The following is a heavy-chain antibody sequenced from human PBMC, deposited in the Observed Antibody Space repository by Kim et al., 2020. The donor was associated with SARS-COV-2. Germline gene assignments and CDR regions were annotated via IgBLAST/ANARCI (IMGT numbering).Heavy chain of an antibody. CDR1: GFTFSNAW. CDR2: IKSKTDGGTT. D-gene: IGHD3-22*01. V-gene: IGHV3-15*01. Sequence: GGSLRLSCAASGFTFSNAWMSWVRQAPGKGLEWVGRIKSKTDGGTTDYAAPVKGRFTISRDDSKNTLYLQMNSLKTEDTAVYYCTTAFRDSSGYYYDDAFDIWGQGTMVTVSS. J-gene: IGHJ3*02. CDR3: TTAFRDSSGYYYDDAFDI.